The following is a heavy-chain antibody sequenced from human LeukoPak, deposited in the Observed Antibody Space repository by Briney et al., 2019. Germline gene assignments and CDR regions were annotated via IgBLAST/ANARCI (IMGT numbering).Heavy chain of an antibody. CDR1: GGSIGSYY. CDR2: IYYSGST. J-gene: IGHJ4*02. Sequence: SETLSLTCTVSGGSIGSYYWSWIRQPPGRRLEWIGYIYYSGSTNYNPSLTSRVTISVDTSSNQFSLSLSSVTAADTAVYYCAREGAYFDYWGQGTLVTVSS. CDR3: AREGAYFDY. V-gene: IGHV4-59*12.